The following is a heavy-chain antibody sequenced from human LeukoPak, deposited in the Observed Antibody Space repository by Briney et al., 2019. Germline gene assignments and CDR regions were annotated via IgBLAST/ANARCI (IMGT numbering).Heavy chain of an antibody. V-gene: IGHV3-30*02. Sequence: PGGSLRLSCAASGFTFSNYGMHWVRHTPGKGLEWVSFIRYDGGNKYYADSVKGRFTISRDNSKNTLYLQMNSLRAEDTAVYYCAKDSSSRLFDYWGQGTLVTVSS. CDR1: GFTFSNYG. J-gene: IGHJ4*02. D-gene: IGHD6-6*01. CDR2: IRYDGGNK. CDR3: AKDSSSRLFDY.